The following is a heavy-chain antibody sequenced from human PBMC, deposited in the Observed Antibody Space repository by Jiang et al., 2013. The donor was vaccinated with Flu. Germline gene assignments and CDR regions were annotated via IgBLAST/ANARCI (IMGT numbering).Heavy chain of an antibody. V-gene: IGHV2-70*16. Sequence: KPTQTLTLTCTFSGFSLSTSGMCVSWTRQPPGKALEWLARIDWDNDEFYSPFLKTRLTISKDTSKNQVVLTMANMDPADTATYYCARTHFGESMGVWFDSWGQGTLVTVSS. CDR3: ARTHFGESMGVWFDS. CDR1: GFSLSTSGMC. CDR2: IDWDNDE. J-gene: IGHJ5*01. D-gene: IGHD3-10*01.